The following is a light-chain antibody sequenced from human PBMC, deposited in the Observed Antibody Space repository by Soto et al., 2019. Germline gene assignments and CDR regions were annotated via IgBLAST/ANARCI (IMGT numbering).Light chain of an antibody. Sequence: EIVLTQSPGTLSLSPGERATLSCSASQSVSSSYLAWYQQKPGQAPRLLIYGASSRATGIPDRFSGSGSGTDFTLTINRLEPEDFAVYYCQQYGSSVYTFGQGTKLEIK. CDR1: QSVSSSY. J-gene: IGKJ2*01. V-gene: IGKV3-20*01. CDR3: QQYGSSVYT. CDR2: GAS.